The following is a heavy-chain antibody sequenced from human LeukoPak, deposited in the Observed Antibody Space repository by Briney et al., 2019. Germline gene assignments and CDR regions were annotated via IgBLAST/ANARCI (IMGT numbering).Heavy chain of an antibody. Sequence: GGCLRLSCAASGFTVSSNYMSWVRQAPGKGLEWVSVIYSGGSTYYADSVKGRFTISRDNSKNTLYLQMNSLRAEDTAVYYCARGYMVRGVIIPTDYWGQGTLVTVPS. D-gene: IGHD3-10*01. CDR2: IYSGGST. J-gene: IGHJ4*02. CDR1: GFTVSSNY. V-gene: IGHV3-66*01. CDR3: ARGYMVRGVIIPTDY.